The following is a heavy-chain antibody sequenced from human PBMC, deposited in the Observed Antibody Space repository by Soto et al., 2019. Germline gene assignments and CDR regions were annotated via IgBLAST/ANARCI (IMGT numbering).Heavy chain of an antibody. J-gene: IGHJ6*03. CDR2: IYYSGST. Sequence: SETLSLTCIVSGGSISSDYWSWIRQPPGKGLEWIGYIYYSGSTNYNPSLKSRVTISVDTSKNQFSLKVSSVTAADTAVYYCARDRGTFCSGGSCYYYYMDVWGKGTTVTVSS. D-gene: IGHD2-15*01. CDR3: ARDRGTFCSGGSCYYYYMDV. CDR1: GGSISSDY. V-gene: IGHV4-59*01.